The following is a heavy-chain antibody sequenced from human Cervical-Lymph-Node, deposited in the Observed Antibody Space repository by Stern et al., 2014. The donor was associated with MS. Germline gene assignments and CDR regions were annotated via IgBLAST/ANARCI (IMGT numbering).Heavy chain of an antibody. D-gene: IGHD3-10*01. CDR2: IYHSGNT. V-gene: IGHV4-4*02. CDR1: GGSITRANW. CDR3: ATAPYFYGSGSFG. Sequence: QLQLQESGPGLVKPSGTLSLSCAVSGGSITRANWWTWVRQPPGKGLEWIGEIYHSGNTHYHPSLKSRVTVSMDKSKNQFSLILKSVKAADTAVYYCATAPYFYGSGSFGWGQGILVTVSS. J-gene: IGHJ4*02.